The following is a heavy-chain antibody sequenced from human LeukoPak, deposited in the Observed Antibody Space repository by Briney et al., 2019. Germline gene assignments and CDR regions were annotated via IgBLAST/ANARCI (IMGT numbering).Heavy chain of an antibody. V-gene: IGHV1-3*03. CDR2: INTGNGNT. J-gene: IGHJ5*02. D-gene: IGHD3-10*01. CDR1: GGTFSSYA. CDR3: ARGARFRSYGSGTYYTSLPFDP. Sequence: GASVKVSCKASGGTFSSYAISWVRQAPGQRLEWMGWINTGNGNTKSSQGFQDRVTITRDTSASTAYMELSSLRSEDMAVYYCARGARFRSYGSGTYYTSLPFDPWGQGTLVTVSS.